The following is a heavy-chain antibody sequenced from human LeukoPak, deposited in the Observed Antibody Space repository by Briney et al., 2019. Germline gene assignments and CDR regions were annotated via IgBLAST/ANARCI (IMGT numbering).Heavy chain of an antibody. CDR3: TRVLYSSTWSPYS. V-gene: IGHV3-30*04. CDR2: ISNDGNNE. D-gene: IGHD6-13*01. J-gene: IGHJ5*02. Sequence: GGSLRLSCAASGFTFTNYAMHWVRQAPGKGLEWVAVISNDGNNEFYADSVKGRFTISRDSSKNTLYLQLGSLRAEDTALYYCTRVLYSSTWSPYSWGQGTLVTVSS. CDR1: GFTFTNYA.